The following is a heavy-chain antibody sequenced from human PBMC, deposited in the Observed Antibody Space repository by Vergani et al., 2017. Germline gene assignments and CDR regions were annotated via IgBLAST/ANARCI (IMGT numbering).Heavy chain of an antibody. Sequence: EVQLLESGGDLVQPGGSLRLSCAASGFTFNHYAMNWVRQAPGKGLEWVSGISGSGGSTYYAGSVKGRFTISRDSSKNTLYLQMNSLRAEDTAVYYCAKDANSVVVPAGGDYWGQGTLVTVSS. CDR3: AKDANSVVVPAGGDY. D-gene: IGHD2-2*01. J-gene: IGHJ4*02. CDR1: GFTFNHYA. CDR2: ISGSGGST. V-gene: IGHV3-23*01.